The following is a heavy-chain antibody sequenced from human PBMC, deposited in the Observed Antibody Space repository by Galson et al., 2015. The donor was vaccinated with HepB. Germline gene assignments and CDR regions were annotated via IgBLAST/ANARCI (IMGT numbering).Heavy chain of an antibody. CDR1: AGSFSGYY. CDR2: ITHSGRT. V-gene: IGHV4-34*01. J-gene: IGHJ4*02. D-gene: IGHD5-12*01. Sequence: ETLSLTCAVSAGSFSGYYWSWIRQPPGKGLDWIGEITHSGRTNYNPSLRSRFTISVDTSKNQFSLKLTSVTAADTAVYYCARGGYSRYDFPRYDSWGQGTLVTVSS. CDR3: ARGGYSRYDFPRYDS.